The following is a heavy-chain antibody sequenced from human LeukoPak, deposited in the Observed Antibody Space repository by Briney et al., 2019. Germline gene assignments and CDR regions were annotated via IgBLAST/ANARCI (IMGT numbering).Heavy chain of an antibody. Sequence: RGESLKISCKGSGYSFTSYWIGWVRQMPGKGLEWMGIIYPGDSDTRYSPSFQGQVTISADKSISTAYLQWSSLKASDTAMYYCARHGYSSSSTYYYYYMDVWGKGTTVTVSS. CDR3: ARHGYSSSSTYYYYYMDV. CDR2: IYPGDSDT. CDR1: GYSFTSYW. D-gene: IGHD6-6*01. V-gene: IGHV5-51*01. J-gene: IGHJ6*03.